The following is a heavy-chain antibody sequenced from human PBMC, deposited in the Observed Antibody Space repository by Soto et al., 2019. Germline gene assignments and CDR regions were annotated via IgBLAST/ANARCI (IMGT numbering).Heavy chain of an antibody. Sequence: ASVKVSCKASGYTFTGYYMHWVRQAPGQGLEWMGWINPNSGGTNYAQKFQGWVTMTRDTSISTAYMELSRLRSDDTAVYCCARDSPYYDILTGSIYGMDVWGQGTTVTVSS. V-gene: IGHV1-2*04. CDR2: INPNSGGT. D-gene: IGHD3-9*01. CDR3: ARDSPYYDILTGSIYGMDV. J-gene: IGHJ6*02. CDR1: GYTFTGYY.